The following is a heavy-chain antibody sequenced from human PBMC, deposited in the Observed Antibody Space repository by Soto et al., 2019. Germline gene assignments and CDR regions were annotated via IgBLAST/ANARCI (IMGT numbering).Heavy chain of an antibody. CDR1: GGSISSGGYS. V-gene: IGHV4-30-2*01. J-gene: IGHJ4*02. Sequence: SETLSLTCAVSGGSISSGGYSWSWIRQPPGKGLEWIGYIYHSGSTYYNPSLKSRVTISVDRSKNQFSLKLNSVTAADTAVYYCAMTEWLSTGSFDYWGQGTLVTVSS. D-gene: IGHD3-3*01. CDR3: AMTEWLSTGSFDY. CDR2: IYHSGST.